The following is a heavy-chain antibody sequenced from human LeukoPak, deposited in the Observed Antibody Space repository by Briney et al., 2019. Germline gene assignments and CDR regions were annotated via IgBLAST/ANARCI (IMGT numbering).Heavy chain of an antibody. D-gene: IGHD2-21*02. CDR1: GFTVSSNY. CDR3: ARDRSDWNYYYYGMDV. J-gene: IGHJ6*02. CDR2: IYSGGST. V-gene: IGHV3-53*01. Sequence: GGSLSLSCAASGFTVSSNYMSWVRQAQGQGLEWVSVIYSGGSTYYADSVKGRFIISRDNSKNTLYLQMNSLRAEDTALYYCARDRSDWNYYYYGMDVWGQGTTVTVSS.